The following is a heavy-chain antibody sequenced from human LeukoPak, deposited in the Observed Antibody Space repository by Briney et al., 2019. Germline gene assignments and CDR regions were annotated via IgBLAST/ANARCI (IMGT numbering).Heavy chain of an antibody. CDR2: IKQDGSET. CDR1: GFTFSTYW. V-gene: IGHV3-7*02. D-gene: IGHD3-3*02. Sequence: PGGSLRLSCAASGFTFSTYWMSWVRQAPGQGLEWVATIKQDGSETYYVDSVMGRFTISRDNAKNSLYLQMNSLRAEDTAVYNCARALARFYYYGMDVWGQGTTVTVSS. J-gene: IGHJ6*02. CDR3: ARALARFYYYGMDV.